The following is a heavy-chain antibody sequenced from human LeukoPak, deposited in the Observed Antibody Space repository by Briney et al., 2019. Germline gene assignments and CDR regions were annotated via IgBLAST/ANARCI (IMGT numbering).Heavy chain of an antibody. CDR1: GFTFSSYG. Sequence: PGGSLRLSCAASGFTFSSYGMHWVRRAPGKGLEWVANIKQDGGEKYYVDSVKGRFTISRDNAKNSLYLQMNSLRAEDTAVYYCARVRSGSLYHYYYMDVWGKGTTVTVSS. V-gene: IGHV3-7*01. CDR2: IKQDGGEK. D-gene: IGHD3-10*01. CDR3: ARVRSGSLYHYYYMDV. J-gene: IGHJ6*03.